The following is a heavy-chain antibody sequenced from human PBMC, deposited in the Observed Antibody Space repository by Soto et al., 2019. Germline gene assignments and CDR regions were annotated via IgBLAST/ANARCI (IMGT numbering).Heavy chain of an antibody. CDR2: IFYSAST. D-gene: IGHD6-13*01. J-gene: IGHJ4*02. CDR3: ARGIGIAAAYYYFAY. CDR1: GGSISGYY. V-gene: IGHV4-59*12. Sequence: PSETLSLTCTVSGGSISGYYWSWIRQPPGKGLEWIGYIFYSASTKYNPSLRSRVTMSVDTSKNQFSLKLSSVTAADTAVYYCARGIGIAAAYYYFAYWGQGTLVTVSS.